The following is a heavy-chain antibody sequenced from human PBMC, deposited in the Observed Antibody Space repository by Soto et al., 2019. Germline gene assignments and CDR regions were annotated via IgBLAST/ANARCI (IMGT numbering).Heavy chain of an antibody. D-gene: IGHD3-10*01. Sequence: SETLSLTCTVSGGSISSSSYYWGWIRQPPGKGLEWIGSIYYSGSTYYNPSLKSRVTISVDTSKNQFSLKLSSVTAADTAVYYCARSLITMLPEADWGYGTLVT. J-gene: IGHJ4*01. V-gene: IGHV4-39*01. CDR2: IYYSGST. CDR3: ARSLITMLPEAD. CDR1: GGSISSSSYY.